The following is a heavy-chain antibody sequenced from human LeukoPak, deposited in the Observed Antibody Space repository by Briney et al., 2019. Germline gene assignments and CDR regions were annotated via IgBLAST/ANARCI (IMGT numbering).Heavy chain of an antibody. CDR2: IYESGST. Sequence: SETLSLTCTVSGGSISGYYWSWIRQPPGKELEWIGYIYESGSTDYNPSLRSRVTISRHTSKNQVSLKLTSVTTADTAVYYCARDRYDHDSSGYYEFWGQGTLVTVSS. D-gene: IGHD3-22*01. J-gene: IGHJ4*02. V-gene: IGHV4-59*01. CDR1: GGSISGYY. CDR3: ARDRYDHDSSGYYEF.